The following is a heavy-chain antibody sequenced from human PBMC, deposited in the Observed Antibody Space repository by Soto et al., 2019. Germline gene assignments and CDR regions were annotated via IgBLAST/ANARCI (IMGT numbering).Heavy chain of an antibody. Sequence: QVQFVQSGAEVKKPGASMKVSCKASGYTFTSYAMHSVRQAPGQRLEWMGWINAGNGNTKYSQKFQDRVTINRDTSASAAYMRLSSLRSEDTAVYYSARVELERPPVPWFDPWGKGTLVTVSS. CDR1: GYTFTSYA. V-gene: IGHV1-3*01. D-gene: IGHD1-1*01. J-gene: IGHJ5*02. CDR3: ARVELERPPVPWFDP. CDR2: INAGNGNT.